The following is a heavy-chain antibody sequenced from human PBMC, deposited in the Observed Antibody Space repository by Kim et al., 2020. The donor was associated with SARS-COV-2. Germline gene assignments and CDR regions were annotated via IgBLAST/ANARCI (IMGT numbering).Heavy chain of an antibody. CDR3: AREFLAGSYFGY. CDR2: VSSDGSEK. J-gene: IGHJ4*02. V-gene: IGHV3-30*04. D-gene: IGHD1-26*01. CDR1: GFTFSSYS. Sequence: GGSLRPSCAASGFTFSSYSIHWVRQAPGKGLEWVAVVSSDGSEKYYADSMKGRFTISRDNSKNTLFVQMNSLRAEDTAVYYCAREFLAGSYFGYWGQGTL.